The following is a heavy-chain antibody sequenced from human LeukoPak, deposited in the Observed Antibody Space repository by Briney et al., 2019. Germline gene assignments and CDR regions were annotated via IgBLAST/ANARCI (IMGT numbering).Heavy chain of an antibody. CDR2: VNPNSGGT. CDR3: ARDPIVVVPGDGEETNWFDS. Sequence: ASVKVSCKASGYTFTGYYLHWVRQAPGQGLEWMGWVNPNSGGTNYAQKFQGRVTMTRDTSISTAYMELSRLRSDDTAVYYCARDPIVVVPGDGEETNWFDSWGQGTLVTVSS. CDR1: GYTFTGYY. V-gene: IGHV1-2*02. J-gene: IGHJ5*01. D-gene: IGHD2-2*01.